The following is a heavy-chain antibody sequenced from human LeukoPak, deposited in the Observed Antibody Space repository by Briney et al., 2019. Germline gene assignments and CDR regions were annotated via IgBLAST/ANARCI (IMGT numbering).Heavy chain of an antibody. D-gene: IGHD1-26*01. CDR2: ISWNSGSL. V-gene: IGHV3-9*01. CDR1: GFTFDDYA. CDR3: LVDGSSGTAACYLEF. Sequence: GGSLRLSCAASGFTFDDYAMHWVRRAPGKGLEWVSGISWNSGSLGYADSVKGRFTISRDNAKKSLYLQMNSLRAEDTALYFFLVDGSSGTAACYLEFWGQGTLVTASS. J-gene: IGHJ4*02.